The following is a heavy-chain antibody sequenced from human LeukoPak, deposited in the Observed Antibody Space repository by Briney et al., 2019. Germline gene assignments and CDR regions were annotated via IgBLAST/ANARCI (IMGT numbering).Heavy chain of an antibody. J-gene: IGHJ4*02. Sequence: ASVKVSCKASGYTFTSYDINWVRQATGQGLEWMGWMNPNSGNTGYAQKFQGRVTMTRNASISTAYMELSSLRSEDTAVYYCARVRLLRYCGSTSCYPGGYFDYWGQGTLVTVSS. CDR1: GYTFTSYD. CDR3: ARVRLLRYCGSTSCYPGGYFDY. D-gene: IGHD2-2*01. V-gene: IGHV1-8*01. CDR2: MNPNSGNT.